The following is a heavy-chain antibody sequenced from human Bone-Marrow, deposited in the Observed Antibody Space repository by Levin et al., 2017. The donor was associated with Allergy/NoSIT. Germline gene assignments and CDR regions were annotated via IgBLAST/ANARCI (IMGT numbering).Heavy chain of an antibody. CDR2: ISPNSGKK. CDR1: GYTFSSYG. J-gene: IGHJ4*02. D-gene: IGHD2-15*01. Sequence: GESLKISCQASGYTFSSYGISWVRQAPGQGLEWMGWISPNSGKKYNAQRFQGRVSLTTDTSTSTAYMELRSLRFDDTAVYYCARDMRIVVASPLDYWGQGTLVTVSS. CDR3: ARDMRIVVASPLDY. V-gene: IGHV1-18*01.